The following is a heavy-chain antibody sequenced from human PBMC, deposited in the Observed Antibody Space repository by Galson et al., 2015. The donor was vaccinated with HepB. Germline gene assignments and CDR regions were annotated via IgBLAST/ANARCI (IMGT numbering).Heavy chain of an antibody. CDR1: GYTFTSYG. D-gene: IGHD6-13*01. V-gene: IGHV1-18*01. J-gene: IGHJ5*02. CDR3: ARVGSSPYNWFDP. CDR2: ISAYNGNT. Sequence: SVKVSCNAPGYTFTSYGISWVRQAPGQGLEWMGWISAYNGNTNYAQKLQGRVTMTTDTSTSTAFMELRSLRSDDTAVYYCARVGSSPYNWFDPWGQGTLVTVSS.